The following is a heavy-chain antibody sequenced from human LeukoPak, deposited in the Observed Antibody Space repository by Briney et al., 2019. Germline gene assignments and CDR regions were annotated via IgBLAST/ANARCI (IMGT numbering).Heavy chain of an antibody. V-gene: IGHV4-61*02. CDR1: GGSISSGSYY. J-gene: IGHJ4*02. CDR2: IYTSGST. D-gene: IGHD4-17*01. CDR3: ARVYGDSTGVDY. Sequence: PSETLSLTCTVSGGSISSGSYYWSWIRQPAGKGLEGIVRIYTSGSTNHNPSLKSRVPISVDTSQNQFSLKLSSVTAADTAVYYCARVYGDSTGVDYWGQGTLVTVSS.